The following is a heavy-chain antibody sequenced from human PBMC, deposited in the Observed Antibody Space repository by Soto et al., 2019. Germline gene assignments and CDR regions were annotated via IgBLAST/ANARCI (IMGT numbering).Heavy chain of an antibody. CDR3: AKVWLGQLVLGPD. V-gene: IGHV3-23*01. CDR1: GFTFSSYA. D-gene: IGHD6-6*01. Sequence: RRLSCAASGFTFSSYAMSWVRQAPGKGLEWASAISGSGGSTYYADSVKGRFTISRDNSKNTLYLQMNSLRAEDTAVYYCAKVWLGQLVLGPDWGQGTLVTVSS. J-gene: IGHJ4*02. CDR2: ISGSGGST.